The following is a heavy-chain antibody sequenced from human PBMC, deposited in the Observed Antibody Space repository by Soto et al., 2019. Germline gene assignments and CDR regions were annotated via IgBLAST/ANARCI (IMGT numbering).Heavy chain of an antibody. CDR2: IWYDGSNK. J-gene: IGHJ4*02. Sequence: QVQLVESGGGVVQPGRSLRLSCAASGFTFSSYGMHWVRQAPGKGLEWVAVIWYDGSNKYYADSVKGRFTISRDNSKNTLYLQMHSLRAEDTAVYYCARDSGGWELLRPLDYWGQGTLVTVSS. CDR3: ARDSGGWELLRPLDY. V-gene: IGHV3-33*01. D-gene: IGHD1-26*01. CDR1: GFTFSSYG.